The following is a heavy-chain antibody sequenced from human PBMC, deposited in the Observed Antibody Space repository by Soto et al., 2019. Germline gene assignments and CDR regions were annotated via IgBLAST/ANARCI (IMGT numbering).Heavy chain of an antibody. CDR1: GYTLTELS. CDR3: ATVRIAARPATSYYYYYGMDV. Sequence: ASVKVSCKVSGYTLTELSMHWVRQAPGKGLEWMGGFDPEDGETIYAQKFQGRVTMTEDTSTDTAYMELSSLRSEDTAVYYCATVRIAARPATSYYYYYGMDVWGQGTTVTVS. D-gene: IGHD6-6*01. V-gene: IGHV1-24*01. J-gene: IGHJ6*02. CDR2: FDPEDGET.